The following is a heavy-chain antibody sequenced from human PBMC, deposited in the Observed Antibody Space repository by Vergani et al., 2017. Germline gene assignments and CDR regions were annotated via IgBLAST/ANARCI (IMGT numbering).Heavy chain of an antibody. V-gene: IGHV1-3*01. J-gene: IGHJ4*02. CDR3: VRDVCHGDCFFDY. D-gene: IGHD2-21*02. CDR2: INAGNGNT. CDR1: GYTFTSYA. Sequence: QVQLVQSGAEVKKPGASVKVSCKASGYTFTSYAMHWVRQAPGQRLEWMGWINAGNGNTKYSQKFQGRVTITRDTSASTAYMELSSLRSEDTAVYYCVRDVCHGDCFFDYWGQGTLVTVSS.